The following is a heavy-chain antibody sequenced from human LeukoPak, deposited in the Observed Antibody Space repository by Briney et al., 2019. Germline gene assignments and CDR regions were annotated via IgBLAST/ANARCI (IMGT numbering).Heavy chain of an antibody. Sequence: SETLSLTCTVSGGSISRSSYYWGWIRQPPGKGLEWIATIYYSGSTYYNPSLKSRVTISADTSKNQFSLKLSSVTAADTAVYYCARLTSGHFDYWGQGTLVTVSS. CDR3: ARLTSGHFDY. J-gene: IGHJ4*02. CDR1: GGSISRSSYY. V-gene: IGHV4-39*01. CDR2: IYYSGST. D-gene: IGHD3-10*01.